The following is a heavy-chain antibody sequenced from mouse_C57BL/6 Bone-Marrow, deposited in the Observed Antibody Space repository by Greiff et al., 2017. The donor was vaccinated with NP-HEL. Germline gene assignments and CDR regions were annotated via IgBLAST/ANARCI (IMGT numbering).Heavy chain of an antibody. J-gene: IGHJ2*01. CDR3: ARSTTVVAFDY. CDR1: GYTFTDYY. D-gene: IGHD1-1*01. Sequence: QVQLKQSGAELVRPGASVKLSCKASGYTFTDYYINWVKQRPGQGLEWIARIYPGSGNTYYNEKFKGKATLTAEKSSSTAYMQLSSLTSEDSAVYFCARSTTVVAFDYWGQGTTLTVSS. CDR2: IYPGSGNT. V-gene: IGHV1-76*01.